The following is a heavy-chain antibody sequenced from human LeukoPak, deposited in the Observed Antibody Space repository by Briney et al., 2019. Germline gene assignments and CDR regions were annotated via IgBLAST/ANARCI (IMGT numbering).Heavy chain of an antibody. J-gene: IGHJ4*02. CDR3: ALGELLPHFDY. Sequence: GGSLRLSCAASGFTFSSYAMSWVRQAPGKGLEWVSAISGSGGSTYYADSVKGRFTISRDNSKNTLYLQMNSLRAEDTAVYCCALGELLPHFDYWGQGTLVTVSS. D-gene: IGHD3-10*01. CDR2: ISGSGGST. CDR1: GFTFSSYA. V-gene: IGHV3-23*01.